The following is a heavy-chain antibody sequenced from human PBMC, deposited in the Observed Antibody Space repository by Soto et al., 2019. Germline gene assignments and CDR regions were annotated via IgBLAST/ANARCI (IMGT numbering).Heavy chain of an antibody. Sequence: LETLCRPCSVSGGSTIGHYGSWIRLPAGRRLQWVGRIYSSGTTNYNPSLKSRVTISLDKSKSQFSLRLISVTAADTAVYYCTREQSDDNYFDPWGQGTLVTVSS. J-gene: IGHJ5*02. V-gene: IGHV4-4*07. CDR1: GGSTIGHY. D-gene: IGHD6-19*01. CDR2: IYSSGTT. CDR3: TREQSDDNYFDP.